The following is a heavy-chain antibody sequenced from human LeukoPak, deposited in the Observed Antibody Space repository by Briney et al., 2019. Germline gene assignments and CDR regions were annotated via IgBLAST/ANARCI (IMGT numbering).Heavy chain of an antibody. J-gene: IGHJ3*02. Sequence: GGSLRLSCAASGFTFSSYAMHWVRQAPGKGLEWVAVISYDGSNKYYADSVKGRFTISRDNSKNTLYLQMNSLRAEDTAVYYCAKNYCSGGSCYVVYWAFDIWGQGTMVTVSS. CDR1: GFTFSSYA. D-gene: IGHD2-15*01. CDR2: ISYDGSNK. V-gene: IGHV3-30*04. CDR3: AKNYCSGGSCYVVYWAFDI.